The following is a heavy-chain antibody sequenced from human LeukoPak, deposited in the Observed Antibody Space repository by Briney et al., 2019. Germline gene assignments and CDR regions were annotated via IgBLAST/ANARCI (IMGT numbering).Heavy chain of an antibody. V-gene: IGHV4-34*01. CDR1: GGSFSGYY. J-gene: IGHJ4*02. Sequence: PSETPSLTCAVYGGSFSGYYWSWIRQPPGKGLGWIGEINHSGSTNYNPSLKSRVTISVDTSKNQFSLKLSSVTASDTAMYYCARHLTTEGVAYDYWGQGTLVTVSS. D-gene: IGHD3-10*01. CDR3: ARHLTTEGVAYDY. CDR2: INHSGST.